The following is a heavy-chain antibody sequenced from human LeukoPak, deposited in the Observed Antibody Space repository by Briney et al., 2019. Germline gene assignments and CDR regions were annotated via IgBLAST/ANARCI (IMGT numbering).Heavy chain of an antibody. D-gene: IGHD3-22*01. CDR2: IYYSGST. CDR3: ARDRGPITMIVVAPFDY. CDR1: GGSISSSSYY. J-gene: IGHJ4*02. Sequence: SETLSLTCTVSGGSISSSSYYWGWIRQPPGKGLEWIGSIYYSGSTYYNPSLKSRVTISVDTSKNQFSLKLSSVTAGDTAVYYCARDRGPITMIVVAPFDYWGQGTLVTVSS. V-gene: IGHV4-39*07.